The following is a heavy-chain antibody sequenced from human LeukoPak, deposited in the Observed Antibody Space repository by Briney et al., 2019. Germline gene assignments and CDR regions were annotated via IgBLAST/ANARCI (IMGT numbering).Heavy chain of an antibody. CDR1: GFTFDDYA. J-gene: IGHJ5*02. V-gene: IGHV3-9*03. CDR2: ISWNSGSI. CDR3: AKDGGSGTTAGWFDP. D-gene: IGHD1-7*01. Sequence: GGSLRLSCAASGFTFDDYAMHWVRQAPGKGLEWVSGISWNSGSIGYADSVKGRFTISRDNAKNSLYLQMNSLRAEDMALYYCAKDGGSGTTAGWFDPWGQGTLVTVSS.